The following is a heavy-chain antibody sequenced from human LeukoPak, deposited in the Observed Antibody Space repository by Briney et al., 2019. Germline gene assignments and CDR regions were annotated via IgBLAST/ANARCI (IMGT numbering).Heavy chain of an antibody. CDR3: ARGSRRDYDSSGYYYFWYFDL. CDR1: GFTFSDYA. D-gene: IGHD3-22*01. J-gene: IGHJ2*01. CDR2: ISGSGGTT. Sequence: GGSLRLSCAASGFTFSDYAMSWVRQAPGKRLVWVSGISGSGGTTYYGDSVKGRFIISRDNSKNTLYLQMDSLRAEDTAVYYCARGSRRDYDSSGYYYFWYFDLWGRGTLVTVSS. V-gene: IGHV3-23*01.